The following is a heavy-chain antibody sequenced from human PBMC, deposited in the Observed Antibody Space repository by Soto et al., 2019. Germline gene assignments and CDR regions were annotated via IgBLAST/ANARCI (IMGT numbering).Heavy chain of an antibody. D-gene: IGHD4-4*01. J-gene: IGHJ5*02. CDR3: ASDYSKTYGSTP. CDR2: IIPIFGTA. Sequence: QVQLVQSGAEVKKPGSSVKVSCKASGGTFSSYAISWVRQAPGQGLEWMGGIIPIFGTATYARKFQGRVTITADESTSTAYIELSSLRSEDTAVYYCASDYSKTYGSTPWGQGTLVTVSS. V-gene: IGHV1-69*12. CDR1: GGTFSSYA.